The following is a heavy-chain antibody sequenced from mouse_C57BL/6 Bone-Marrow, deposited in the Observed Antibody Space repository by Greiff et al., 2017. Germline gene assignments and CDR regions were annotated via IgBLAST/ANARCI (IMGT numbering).Heavy chain of an antibody. CDR3: AREGLRAWFAY. CDR2: ISDGGSYT. V-gene: IGHV5-4*01. Sequence: EVKLVESGGGLVKPGGSLKLSCAASGFTFSSYAMSWVRQTPEKRLEWVATISDGGSYTYYPDNVKGRFTISRDNAKNNLYLQMSHLKSEDTAMYYCAREGLRAWFAYWGQGTLVTGSA. D-gene: IGHD2-4*01. CDR1: GFTFSSYA. J-gene: IGHJ3*01.